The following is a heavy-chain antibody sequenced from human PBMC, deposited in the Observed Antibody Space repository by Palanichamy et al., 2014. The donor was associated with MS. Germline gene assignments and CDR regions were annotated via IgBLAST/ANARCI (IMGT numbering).Heavy chain of an antibody. CDR2: INAGNGDT. Sequence: QIQLVQSGAEVKKPGASVKVSCKASGYTFTNYAMHWMRQAPGQRLEWMGWINAGNGDTKYSQKFQGRVTIIRDTSANTAHMELSSLRSEDTAVYYCARGRIYGSGNYYKEACDYWGQGTLVTVSS. CDR1: GYTFTNYA. CDR3: ARGRIYGSGNYYKEACDY. J-gene: IGHJ4*02. D-gene: IGHD3-10*01. V-gene: IGHV1-3*01.